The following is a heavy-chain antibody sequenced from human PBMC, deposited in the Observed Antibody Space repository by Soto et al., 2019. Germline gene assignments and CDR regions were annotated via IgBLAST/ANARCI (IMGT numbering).Heavy chain of an antibody. V-gene: IGHV3-30*18. CDR1: GFTFRNYD. CDR2: TSYDGSRK. CDR3: AKDSGQLLAYLDY. Sequence: QVHLVESGGGVVQPGRSLRLSCAASGFTFRNYDMHWVRQAPGKGLEWVAVTSYDGSRKFYADSVKGRFSISRDNSKNTVYLQMDSLRAADTAVYYCAKDSGQLLAYLDYWGQGTLVTVSS. D-gene: IGHD2-2*01. J-gene: IGHJ4*02.